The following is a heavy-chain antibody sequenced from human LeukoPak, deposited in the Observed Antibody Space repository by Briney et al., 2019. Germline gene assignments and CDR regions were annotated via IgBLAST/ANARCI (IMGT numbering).Heavy chain of an antibody. CDR2: IYHSGST. D-gene: IGHD3-22*01. V-gene: IGHV4-38-2*02. CDR3: ASRGPYYYDSSGYYTLDY. Sequence: SETLSLTCTVSGYSISGGYYWGWIRQPPGKGLEWIGSIYHSGSTYYNPSLKSRVTISVDTSKNQFSLKLSSVTAADTAVYYCASRGPYYYDSSGYYTLDYWGQGTLVTVSS. J-gene: IGHJ4*02. CDR1: GYSISGGYY.